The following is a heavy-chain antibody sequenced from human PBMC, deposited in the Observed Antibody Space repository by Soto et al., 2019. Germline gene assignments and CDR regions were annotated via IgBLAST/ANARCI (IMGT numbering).Heavy chain of an antibody. CDR3: ARDSLGYCSGGSCYSGY. CDR2: ISAYNGNT. J-gene: IGHJ4*02. D-gene: IGHD2-15*01. V-gene: IGHV1-18*01. Sequence: QVQLVQSGAEVKKPGASVKVSCKASGYTFTSYGISWVRQAPGQGLEWMGWISAYNGNTNYAQKLQGRVTMTTGTSTSTAYRELRSLRSDDTAVYYCARDSLGYCSGGSCYSGYWGQGTLVTVSS. CDR1: GYTFTSYG.